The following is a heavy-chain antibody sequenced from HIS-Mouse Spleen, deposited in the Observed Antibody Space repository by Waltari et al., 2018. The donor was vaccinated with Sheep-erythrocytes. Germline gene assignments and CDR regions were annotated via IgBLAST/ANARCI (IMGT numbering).Heavy chain of an antibody. CDR3: ARASIFGVVRGFDY. D-gene: IGHD3-3*01. V-gene: IGHV3-21*01. J-gene: IGHJ4*02. CDR1: GFTFSSYS. Sequence: EVQLVESGGGLVKPGGSLRLSCAASGFTFSSYSMNWVRQAPGKGVEWVSSISSSSSYIYYADSVKGRFTISRDNAKNSLYLQMNSLRAEDTAVYYCARASIFGVVRGFDYWGQGTLVTVSS. CDR2: ISSSSSYI.